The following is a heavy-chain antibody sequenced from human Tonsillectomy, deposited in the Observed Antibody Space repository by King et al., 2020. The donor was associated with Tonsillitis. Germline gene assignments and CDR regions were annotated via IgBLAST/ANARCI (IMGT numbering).Heavy chain of an antibody. CDR3: ASPGSIYGGGGPDDAFDI. CDR1: GYTFTGYY. V-gene: IGHV1-2*02. Sequence: EQLVQSGAEVKKPGASVKVSCKASGYTFTGYYMHWGRQAPGQGLEWMGWINPNSGGTNYAQKFQGRVTMPRDTSISTAYMELSRLRSDDSAVYYCASPGSIYGGGGPDDAFDIWGQGTMVNGSS. D-gene: IGHD2-15*01. J-gene: IGHJ3*02. CDR2: INPNSGGT.